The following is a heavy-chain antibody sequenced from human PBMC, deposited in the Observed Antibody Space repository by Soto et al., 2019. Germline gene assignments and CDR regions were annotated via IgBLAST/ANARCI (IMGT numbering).Heavy chain of an antibody. D-gene: IGHD1-7*01. J-gene: IGHJ6*02. Sequence: QVQLVESGGGVVQPGRSLRLSCAASGFTFSSYGMHWVRQAPGKGLEWVAVIWYDGSNKYYADSVKGRFTISRDNSKNTLYLQVNSLRAEDTAGYCCAREAGTTRYYGMDVWGQGTTVTVSS. CDR1: GFTFSSYG. V-gene: IGHV3-33*01. CDR2: IWYDGSNK. CDR3: AREAGTTRYYGMDV.